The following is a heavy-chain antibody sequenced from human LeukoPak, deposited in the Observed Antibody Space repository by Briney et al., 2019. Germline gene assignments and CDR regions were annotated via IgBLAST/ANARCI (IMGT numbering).Heavy chain of an antibody. CDR3: TRVGYVDEGIDY. J-gene: IGHJ4*02. CDR1: GFPFSSYW. Sequence: GGSLRPSCVASGFPFSSYWMTWVRQAPGKGLEWVANIKQDGSKKSYVDSVKGRFTISRDNAKNSLYLQMNSLRAEDTAIYYCTRVGYVDEGIDYWGQGTLVTVSS. D-gene: IGHD4-17*01. V-gene: IGHV3-7*04. CDR2: IKQDGSKK.